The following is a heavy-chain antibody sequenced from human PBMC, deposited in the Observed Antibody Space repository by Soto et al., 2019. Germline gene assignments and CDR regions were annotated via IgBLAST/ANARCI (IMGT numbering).Heavy chain of an antibody. CDR3: ARHPLSGDY. Sequence: GSLRLSCTVSGGSISSSSYYWGWIRQPPGKGLEWIGSIYYSGSTYYNPSLKSRVTISVDTSKNQFSLKLSSVTAADTAVYYCARHPLSGDYWGQGTLVTVSS. CDR2: IYYSGST. J-gene: IGHJ4*02. CDR1: GGSISSSSYY. D-gene: IGHD7-27*01. V-gene: IGHV4-39*01.